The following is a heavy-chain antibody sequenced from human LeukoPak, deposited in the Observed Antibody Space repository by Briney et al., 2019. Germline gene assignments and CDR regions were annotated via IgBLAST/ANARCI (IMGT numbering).Heavy chain of an antibody. CDR2: IYYTRST. V-gene: IGHV4-39*02. D-gene: IGHD2-21*02. CDR3: ARDRIVVVTANDHDAFDI. CDR1: GGSISSNSYY. J-gene: IGHJ3*02. Sequence: PSETLSLTCTVSGGSISSNSYYWGWIRQPPGKGLEWIGSIYYTRSTYYNPSLKSRLTISVDTSNNQFSLKLSSVTAADTAVYYCARDRIVVVTANDHDAFDIWGQGTMVTVSS.